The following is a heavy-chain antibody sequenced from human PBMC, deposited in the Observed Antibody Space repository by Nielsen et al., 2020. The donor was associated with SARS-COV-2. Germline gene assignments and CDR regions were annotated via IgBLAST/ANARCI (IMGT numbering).Heavy chain of an antibody. CDR3: AKGGLCSSTSCYLSVDY. CDR2: TSASGAST. Sequence: GESLKISCAASGFTFNIYAMAWVRRAPGRGLEWVSGTSASGASTYYADSVKGRFSISRDNSKNTLYLQMNSLRAEDTAVYYCAKGGLCSSTSCYLSVDYWGQGTLVTVSS. D-gene: IGHD2-2*01. V-gene: IGHV3-23*01. CDR1: GFTFNIYA. J-gene: IGHJ4*02.